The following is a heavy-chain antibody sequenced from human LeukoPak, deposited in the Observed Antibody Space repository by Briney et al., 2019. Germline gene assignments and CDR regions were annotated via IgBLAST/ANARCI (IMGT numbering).Heavy chain of an antibody. CDR2: IRYDGSNK. Sequence: GGSLRLSCAASGFTFSSYGMHWVRQAPGKGLEWVAFIRYDGSNKYYADSVKGRFTISRDNSKNTLYLQMNSLRAEDTAVYYCAKERDTAMVTIDYWGQGSLVTVSS. CDR1: GFTFSSYG. CDR3: AKERDTAMVTIDY. D-gene: IGHD5-18*01. V-gene: IGHV3-30*02. J-gene: IGHJ4*02.